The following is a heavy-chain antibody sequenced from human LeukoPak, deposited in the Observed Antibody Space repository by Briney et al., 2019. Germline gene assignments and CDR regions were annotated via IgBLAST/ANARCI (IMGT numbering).Heavy chain of an antibody. D-gene: IGHD2-2*01. CDR2: IRGSSGSV. Sequence: PGGSLRLSCAVSGFTLSRYAMSWVRQPPGKGLEWVSAIRGSSGSVYYADSVKGRVTISRDNSKSILYLQMNRLRAEVTAVYYCAKEWGVNVDQVQPYYFDSWGRGVLVTVSS. CDR1: GFTLSRYA. V-gene: IGHV3-23*01. J-gene: IGHJ4*02. CDR3: AKEWGVNVDQVQPYYFDS.